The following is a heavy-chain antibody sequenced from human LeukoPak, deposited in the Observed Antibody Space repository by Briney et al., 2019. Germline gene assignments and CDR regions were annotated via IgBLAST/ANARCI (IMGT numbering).Heavy chain of an antibody. J-gene: IGHJ4*02. CDR3: VRGTGY. Sequence: GGSLRLSCSVSGFTFSTYVMHWVRQAPGKGLEYVSAISSNGDNTYYADSVKGRFTISRDNSKNTLYLQVSNLRADDTAVYYCVRGTGYWGQGTLVTVSS. CDR1: GFTFSTYV. V-gene: IGHV3-64D*06. CDR2: ISSNGDNT.